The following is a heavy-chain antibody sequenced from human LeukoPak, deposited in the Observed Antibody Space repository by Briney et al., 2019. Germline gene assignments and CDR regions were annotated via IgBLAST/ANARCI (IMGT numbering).Heavy chain of an antibody. CDR3: ARHTRSWFGP. CDR2: IYYSGST. CDR1: GGSISNYY. J-gene: IGHJ5*02. V-gene: IGHV4-59*08. Sequence: PSETLSLTCTVSGGSISNYYWSWIRQSPGMGLEWIGYIYYSGSTNYNPSLQSRVTISVDTSKNQISLNLSSVTAAGTAVYYCARHTRSWFGPWGQGTLVTVSS.